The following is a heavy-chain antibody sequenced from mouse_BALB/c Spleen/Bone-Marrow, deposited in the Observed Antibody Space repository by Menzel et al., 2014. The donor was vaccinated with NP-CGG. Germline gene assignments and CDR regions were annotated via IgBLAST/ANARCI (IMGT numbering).Heavy chain of an antibody. D-gene: IGHD1-1*01. CDR3: TRLIYGSSYTMDF. CDR1: GYTFTGYW. V-gene: IGHV1S81*02. CDR2: INPSNGRT. J-gene: IGHJ4*01. Sequence: VQLQQSGAELVKPGASVKLSCKASGYTFTGYWMHWVKQRPGQGLEWIGEINPSNGRTNYNEKFKSMATLTVDKSSSTAYMHISSLTSDYSAVFYCTRLIYGSSYTMDFWGQGTSVTVSS.